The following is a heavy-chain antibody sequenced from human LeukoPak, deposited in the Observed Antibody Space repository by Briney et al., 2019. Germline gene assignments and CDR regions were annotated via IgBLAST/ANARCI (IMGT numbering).Heavy chain of an antibody. CDR3: ARATSWDQRNFDWPHWYLDL. CDR2: IYHTGST. V-gene: IGHV4-59*11. Sequence: SETLSLTCTVSGGSMSSHYWSWIRQPPGKGLEWIGYIYHTGSTNHNPSLKSRVTISVDTSKNQFSLKLSSVTTADTAVYYCARATSWDQRNFDWPHWYLDLWGRGTLVTVSS. J-gene: IGHJ2*01. D-gene: IGHD3-9*01. CDR1: GGSMSSHY.